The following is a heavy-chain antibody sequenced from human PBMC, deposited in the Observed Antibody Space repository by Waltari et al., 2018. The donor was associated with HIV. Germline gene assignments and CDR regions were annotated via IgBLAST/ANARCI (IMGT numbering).Heavy chain of an antibody. CDR3: SRERALSGDDSGRFFDY. V-gene: IGHV3-74*03. J-gene: IGHJ4*02. D-gene: IGHD1-26*01. CDR2: INTAGSIT. Sequence: EVQRVESGGGLVQPGGSLRLSCSASGFAFNSSWMHWVRHAPGKGRVCVARINTAGSITTYADSVKGRLTISRDNAKNTLYLQMNSLSAEDTAVYYCSRERALSGDDSGRFFDYWGQGTLVTVSS. CDR1: GFAFNSSW.